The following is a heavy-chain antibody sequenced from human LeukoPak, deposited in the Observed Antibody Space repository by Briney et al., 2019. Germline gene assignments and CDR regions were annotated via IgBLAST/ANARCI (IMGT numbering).Heavy chain of an antibody. Sequence: SETLSLTCTVSGGSISSYYWSWIRQPPGKGLEWIGYIYYSGSTNYNPSLKSRVTISVDTSKNQFSLKLSSVTAADTAVYYCARLGYDILTGYRLIDYWGQGTLVTVSS. J-gene: IGHJ4*02. V-gene: IGHV4-59*08. CDR1: GGSISSYY. D-gene: IGHD3-9*01. CDR2: IYYSGST. CDR3: ARLGYDILTGYRLIDY.